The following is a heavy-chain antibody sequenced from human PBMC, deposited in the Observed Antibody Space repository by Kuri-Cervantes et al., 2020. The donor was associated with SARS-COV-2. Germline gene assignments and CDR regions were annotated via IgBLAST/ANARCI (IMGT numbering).Heavy chain of an antibody. CDR2: IYYSGST. J-gene: IGHJ3*02. D-gene: IGHD3-3*01. CDR3: ARGSITIFGVVIDAFDI. CDR1: GYSISSGYY. Sequence: SQTLSLTCAVSGYSISSGYYWGWIRQPPGKGLEWIGSIYYSGSTYYNPSLKSRVTISVDTSKNQFSLKLSSVTAADTAVYYCARGSITIFGVVIDAFDIWGQGTMVTVSS. V-gene: IGHV4-38-2*01.